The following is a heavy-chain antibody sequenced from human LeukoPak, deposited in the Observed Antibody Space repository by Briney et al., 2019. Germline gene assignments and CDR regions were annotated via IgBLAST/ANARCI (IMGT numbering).Heavy chain of an antibody. CDR3: ARDPSTLGSYYNPWFDP. CDR1: GYTFTGYY. V-gene: IGHV1-2*02. D-gene: IGHD1-26*01. J-gene: IGHJ5*02. Sequence: GASVKVSCKASGYTFTGYYMHWVRQAPGQGLEWMGWINPNSGGTNYAQKFQGRVTMTRDTSISTAYMELSRLRSDDTAVYYCARDPSTLGSYYNPWFDPWGQGTLVTVSS. CDR2: INPNSGGT.